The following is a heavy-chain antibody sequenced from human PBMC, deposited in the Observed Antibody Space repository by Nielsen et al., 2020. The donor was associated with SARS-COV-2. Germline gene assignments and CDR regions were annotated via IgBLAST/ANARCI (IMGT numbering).Heavy chain of an antibody. CDR3: AHQSYPDNDRYTDL. CDR2: ISYRGST. CDR1: GGSISSSSYY. Sequence: SETLSLTCSVSGGSISSSSYYWGWIRQPPGKGLEWIGSISYRGSTYFNPSLKSRVTMSVDTSKNQFSLKLSSVTAADTAMYYCAHQSYPDNDRYTDLWGQGTLVTVSS. J-gene: IGHJ5*02. V-gene: IGHV4-39*01. D-gene: IGHD5-12*01.